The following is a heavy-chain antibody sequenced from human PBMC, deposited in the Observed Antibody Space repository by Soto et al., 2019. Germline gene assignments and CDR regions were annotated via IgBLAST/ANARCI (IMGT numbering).Heavy chain of an antibody. J-gene: IGHJ4*01. V-gene: IGHV3-30-3*01. D-gene: IGHD6-19*01. CDR3: ARDVRSGWDY. CDR1: GFTFSSYA. Sequence: QVQLVESGGGVVQPGRSLRLSCAASGFTFSSYAMHWVRQAPGKGLEWVAVISYDGSNKYYADSVKGRFTISRDNSKNTLYLQMISLRAEDTAVYYCARDVRSGWDYWGQGTLVTVSS. CDR2: ISYDGSNK.